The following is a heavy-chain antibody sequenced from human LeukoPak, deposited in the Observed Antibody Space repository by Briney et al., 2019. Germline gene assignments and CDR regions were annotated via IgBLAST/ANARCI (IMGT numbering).Heavy chain of an antibody. Sequence: GGSLRLSCEDSGFTVSSNYMSWVRQAPGKGLEWVSVIYSVGTTYYADSVKGRFTISRGTSKNTVFLQMNSLRAEDTAVYYCARLESTEGTLYWGQGTLVTVSS. D-gene: IGHD5/OR15-5a*01. J-gene: IGHJ4*02. CDR2: IYSVGTT. CDR3: ARLESTEGTLY. V-gene: IGHV3-66*02. CDR1: GFTVSSNY.